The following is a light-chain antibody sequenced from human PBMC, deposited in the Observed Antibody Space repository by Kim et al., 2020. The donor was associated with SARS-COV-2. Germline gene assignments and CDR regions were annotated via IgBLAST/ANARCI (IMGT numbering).Light chain of an antibody. CDR2: EDN. Sequence: GKTVPISCTRSSGSIASNYVQWYQQRPGSAPTTVIYEDNQRPSGVPDRFSGSIDSSSNSASLTISGLKTEDEADYYCQSYDSSNRVFGGGTKVTVL. V-gene: IGLV6-57*03. CDR3: QSYDSSNRV. CDR1: SGSIASNY. J-gene: IGLJ3*02.